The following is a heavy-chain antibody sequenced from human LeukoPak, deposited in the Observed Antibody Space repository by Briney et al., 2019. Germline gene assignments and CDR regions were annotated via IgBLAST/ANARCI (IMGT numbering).Heavy chain of an antibody. D-gene: IGHD6-13*01. CDR3: ARMSSSWYWFDP. V-gene: IGHV4-30-2*01. CDR2: IYHSGST. J-gene: IGHJ5*02. Sequence: PSQTLSLTCAVSGGSISSGGYSWSWLRQPPGKGLEWIGYIYHSGSTYYNPSLKSRVTISVDRSKNQFSLKLSSVTAADTAVYYCARMSSSWYWFDPWGQGTLVTVSS. CDR1: GGSISSGGYS.